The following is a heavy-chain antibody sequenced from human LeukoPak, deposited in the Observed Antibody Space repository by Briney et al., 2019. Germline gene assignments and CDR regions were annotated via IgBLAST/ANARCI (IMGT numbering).Heavy chain of an antibody. J-gene: IGHJ4*02. CDR3: ARALGSSTDF. CDR1: GFTFSNSW. CDR2: MNSDGSTT. V-gene: IGHV3-74*01. Sequence: PGGSLRLSCVASGFTFSNSWMHWVRQAPGKGLVWVSRMNSDGSTTNYADSVKGRFTISRDNAKNTLYLQMNSLRAEDTAVYYCARALGSSTDFWGQGTLVSVSS. D-gene: IGHD1-26*01.